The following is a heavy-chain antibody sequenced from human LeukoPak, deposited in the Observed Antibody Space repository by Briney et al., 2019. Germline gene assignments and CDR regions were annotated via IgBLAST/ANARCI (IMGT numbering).Heavy chain of an antibody. D-gene: IGHD6-13*01. CDR2: IWYEGSNK. CDR1: GFTFSTYG. Sequence: GGSLRLPCTASGFTFSTYGIHWVRQAPGKGLEWVADIWYEGSNKYYADSVKGRFTISRDNSKNTLYLQMNNLRAEDTAVYYCARATAKYSSSPPGYWGQGTLVTVSS. CDR3: ARATAKYSSSPPGY. J-gene: IGHJ4*02. V-gene: IGHV3-33*08.